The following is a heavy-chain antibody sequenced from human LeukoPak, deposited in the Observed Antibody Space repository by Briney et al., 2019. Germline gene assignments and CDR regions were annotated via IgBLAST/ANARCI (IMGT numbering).Heavy chain of an antibody. Sequence: GGSLRLSCAASGFTFSSYAMHWVRQAPGKGLEWVAVISYDGSNKYYADSVKGRFTISRDNSKNTLYLQMNSLRAEDTAVYYCAKGVLGATLGWFDPWGQGTLVTVSS. D-gene: IGHD1-26*01. J-gene: IGHJ5*02. CDR1: GFTFSSYA. CDR3: AKGVLGATLGWFDP. CDR2: ISYDGSNK. V-gene: IGHV3-30-3*01.